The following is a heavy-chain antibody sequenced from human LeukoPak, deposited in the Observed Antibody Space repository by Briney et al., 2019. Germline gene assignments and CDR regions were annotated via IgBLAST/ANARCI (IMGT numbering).Heavy chain of an antibody. V-gene: IGHV1-18*01. J-gene: IGHJ6*02. CDR1: GYTFTSYG. D-gene: IGHD5-24*01. CDR2: ISAYNGNT. Sequence: GASVKVSCKASGYTFTSYGISWVRQAPGQGLEWMGWISAYNGNTNYAQKLQGRVTMTTDTSTSTAYMELRSLRSDDTAVYYCARDLMGRWLQPGSFYYYYGMDVWGQGTTVTVSS. CDR3: ARDLMGRWLQPGSFYYYYGMDV.